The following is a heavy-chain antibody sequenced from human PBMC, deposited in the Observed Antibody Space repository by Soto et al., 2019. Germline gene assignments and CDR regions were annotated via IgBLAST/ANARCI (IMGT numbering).Heavy chain of an antibody. CDR1: GYTFTRSG. J-gene: IGHJ4*02. V-gene: IGHV1-18*01. D-gene: IGHD2-15*01. CDR2: ISTYNGDT. Sequence: GASVKVSCKASGYTFTRSGISWVRQAPGQGLEWMGWISTYNGDTNYAQTFQGRVTITRDTSASTAYMELSSLRSEDTAVYYCARDILFDYWGQGTLVTVSS. CDR3: ARDILFDY.